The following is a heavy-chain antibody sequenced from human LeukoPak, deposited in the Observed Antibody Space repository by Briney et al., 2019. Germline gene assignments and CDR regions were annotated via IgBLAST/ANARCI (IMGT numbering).Heavy chain of an antibody. CDR3: ARADYGDFFDY. CDR1: GYSISSGYY. CDR2: IYHSGRT. D-gene: IGHD4-17*01. Sequence: SETLSLTCAVSGYSISSGYYWGWIRQPPGKGLEWIGSIYHSGRTYYNPSLKSRVTISVDTSKNQFSLKLSSVTAADTAVYYCARADYGDFFDYWGQGTLVTFSA. J-gene: IGHJ4*02. V-gene: IGHV4-38-2*01.